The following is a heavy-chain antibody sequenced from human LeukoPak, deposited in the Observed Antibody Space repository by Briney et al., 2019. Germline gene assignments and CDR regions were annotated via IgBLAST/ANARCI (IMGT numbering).Heavy chain of an antibody. CDR2: IDTYGST. V-gene: IGHV4-61*02. CDR3: ARGSPYYDVLTGYGSLFDY. Sequence: SETLSLTCTVSGGSISSGTYYWSWIRQPAGKGLEWIGRIDTYGSTNYNPSLKSRVTISVDTSKNQFSLKLSSVTAADTAVYYCARGSPYYDVLTGYGSLFDYWGQGTLVTVSS. D-gene: IGHD3-9*01. J-gene: IGHJ4*02. CDR1: GGSISSGTYY.